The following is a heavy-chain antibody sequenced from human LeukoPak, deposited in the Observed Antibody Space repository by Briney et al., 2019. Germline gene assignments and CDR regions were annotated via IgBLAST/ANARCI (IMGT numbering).Heavy chain of an antibody. CDR3: ARDLSSWNDRLYYFDY. CDR2: IYTSGST. CDR1: GGSISSGYY. V-gene: IGHV4-61*02. Sequence: PSQTLSLTCNVSGGSISSGYYWGWIRQPAGKGLEWIGRIYTSGSTNYNPSLKSRVTISVDTSKNQFSLKLSSVTAADTAVYYCARDLSSWNDRLYYFDYWGQGTLVTVSS. J-gene: IGHJ4*02. D-gene: IGHD1-1*01.